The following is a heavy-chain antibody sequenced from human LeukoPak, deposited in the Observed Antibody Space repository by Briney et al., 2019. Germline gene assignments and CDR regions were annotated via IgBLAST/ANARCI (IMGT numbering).Heavy chain of an antibody. J-gene: IGHJ4*02. D-gene: IGHD3-10*01. CDR3: AKDPDYYGSGSYYPY. Sequence: GGSLRLSCAASGFTFSSYWMSWVRQAPGKGLEWVSAISGSGGSTYYADSVKGRFTIPRDNSKNTLYLQMNSLRAEDTAVYYCAKDPDYYGSGSYYPYWGQGTLVTVSS. CDR2: ISGSGGST. V-gene: IGHV3-23*01. CDR1: GFTFSSYW.